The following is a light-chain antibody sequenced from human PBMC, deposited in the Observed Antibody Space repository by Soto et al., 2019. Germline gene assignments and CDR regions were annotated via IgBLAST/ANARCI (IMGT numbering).Light chain of an antibody. Sequence: QSVVTQPASVSGSPGQSITISCTGTSSDVGGYNYVSWYQQHPGKAPKLMIYDVSNRPSGVSNRFSGSKSGNTASLTISGLQADDEADYYCSSYTSSSTPYVFGTGTKVTVL. CDR1: SSDVGGYNY. V-gene: IGLV2-14*01. J-gene: IGLJ1*01. CDR2: DVS. CDR3: SSYTSSSTPYV.